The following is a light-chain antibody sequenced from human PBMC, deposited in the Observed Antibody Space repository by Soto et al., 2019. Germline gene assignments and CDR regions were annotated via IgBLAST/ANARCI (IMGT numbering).Light chain of an antibody. J-gene: IGLJ2*01. CDR2: EVN. Sequence: QSVLTQPPSASGSPGQSVTISCTGTSSDVGGYNYVSWYQQHPGKAPKLMIYEVNKRPSGVPDRFSGSKSGNTASLTVSGLQAEDEADYYCSSYGGSNNLVFGGGTQMTV. V-gene: IGLV2-8*01. CDR3: SSYGGSNNLV. CDR1: SSDVGGYNY.